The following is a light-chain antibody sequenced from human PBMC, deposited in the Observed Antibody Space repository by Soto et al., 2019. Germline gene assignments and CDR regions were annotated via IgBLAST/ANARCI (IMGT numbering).Light chain of an antibody. J-gene: IGLJ2*01. CDR3: TSYTSNTFVV. V-gene: IGLV2-8*01. Sequence: QSALTQPPSASASPGQSVTISCTGTSSDVGGYNYVSWYQQRPGKAPKLMIYEVSQRPSGVPDRFSGSKSGNTASLTISGLQAEDEGDYYCTSYTSNTFVVFGGGTKVTVL. CDR2: EVS. CDR1: SSDVGGYNY.